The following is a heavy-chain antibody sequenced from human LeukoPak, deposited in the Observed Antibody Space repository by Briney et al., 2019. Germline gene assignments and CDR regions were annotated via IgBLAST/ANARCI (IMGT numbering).Heavy chain of an antibody. CDR1: GFTFDDYA. Sequence: PGGSLRLSCAASGFTFDDYAMHWVRQAPGKGLEWVSGISWNSGSIGYADSVKGRFTISRDNAKNSLYLQMNSLRAEDTALYYCAKDSSGFSWGQGTLVTVSS. D-gene: IGHD2/OR15-2a*01. J-gene: IGHJ5*02. V-gene: IGHV3-9*01. CDR3: AKDSSGFS. CDR2: ISWNSGSI.